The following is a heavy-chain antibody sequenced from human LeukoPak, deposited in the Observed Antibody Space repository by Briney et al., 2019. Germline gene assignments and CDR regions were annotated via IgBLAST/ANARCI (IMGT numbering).Heavy chain of an antibody. V-gene: IGHV4-59*01. CDR3: ARLGYCSSTSCYVLDY. Sequence: SETLSLTCTVSGGSISSYYWSWLRQPPGKGLEWIGYIYYSGSTNYNPSLKSRVTISVDTSKNQFSLKLSSVTAADTAVYYCARLGYCSSTSCYVLDYWGQGTLVTVSS. D-gene: IGHD2-2*01. CDR2: IYYSGST. J-gene: IGHJ4*02. CDR1: GGSISSYY.